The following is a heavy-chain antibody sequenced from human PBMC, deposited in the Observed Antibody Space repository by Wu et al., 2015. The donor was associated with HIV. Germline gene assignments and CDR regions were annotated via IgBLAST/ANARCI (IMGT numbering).Heavy chain of an antibody. V-gene: IGHV1-69*01. D-gene: IGHD3-16*01. CDR2: IIPIFGTS. Sequence: QLKQSGAEVRKPGASVNISCKASGYTFTTYTLHWVRQAPGQGLEWMGQIIPIFGTSYYAQKFQGRVTITADESTSTAYMELSSLRSEDTAVYYCARGRVGRLDYFDSWGQGTLVTVSS. J-gene: IGHJ4*02. CDR1: GYTFTTYT. CDR3: ARGRVGRLDYFDS.